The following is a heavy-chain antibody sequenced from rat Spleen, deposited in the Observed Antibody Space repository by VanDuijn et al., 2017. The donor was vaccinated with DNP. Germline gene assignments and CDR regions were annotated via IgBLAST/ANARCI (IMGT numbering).Heavy chain of an antibody. CDR3: TGRCRDTRAMDA. J-gene: IGHJ4*01. Sequence: EVQLVESGGGLVQPGNSLKLSCAASGFTFSDYNMAWVRQAPKKGLGWVAYISYDGGSTYYGDSVKGRFTISRDNAKSTLYLQMNSLRSGDTATYDCTGRCRDTRAMDAWGQGIAVTVSS. CDR2: ISYDGGST. CDR1: GFTFSDYN. V-gene: IGHV5-7*01. D-gene: IGHD1-11*01.